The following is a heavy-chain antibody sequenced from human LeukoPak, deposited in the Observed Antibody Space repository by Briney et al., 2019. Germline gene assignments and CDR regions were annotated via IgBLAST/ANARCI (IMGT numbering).Heavy chain of an antibody. CDR1: GYTFTSYD. J-gene: IGHJ6*03. Sequence: ASVKVSCKASGYTFTSYDINWVRQATGQGLEWMGWMNPNSGNTGYAQKFQGRVTITRNTSISTAYMELSSLRSEDTAVYYCARGQRGYSYGPSHNYHYYMDVWGKGTTVTVSS. V-gene: IGHV1-8*03. CDR3: ARGQRGYSYGPSHNYHYYMDV. CDR2: MNPNSGNT. D-gene: IGHD5-18*01.